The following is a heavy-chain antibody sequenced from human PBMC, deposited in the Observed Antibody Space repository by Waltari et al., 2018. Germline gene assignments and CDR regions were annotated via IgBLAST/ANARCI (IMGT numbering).Heavy chain of an antibody. V-gene: IGHV4-39*01. J-gene: IGHJ4*02. Sequence: QLQLQESGPGLVKPSETLSLTCTVSGGSISSSSYYWGWIRQPPGKGLEWIGSIYYSGSTYYNPSLKSRVTISVDTSKNQFSLKLSSVTAADTAVYYCARHRSGQLDRFDYWGQGTLVTVSS. CDR1: GGSISSSSYY. D-gene: IGHD6-6*01. CDR3: ARHRSGQLDRFDY. CDR2: IYYSGST.